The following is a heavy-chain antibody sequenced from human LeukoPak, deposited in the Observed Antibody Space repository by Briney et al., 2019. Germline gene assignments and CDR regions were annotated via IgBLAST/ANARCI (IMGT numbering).Heavy chain of an antibody. J-gene: IGHJ6*03. CDR1: GGSISSYY. V-gene: IGHV4-59*01. Sequence: LETLSLTCTVSGGSISSYYWSWIRQPPGKGLEWIGYIYYSGSTNYNPSLKSRVTISVDTSKNQFSLKLSSVTAADTAVYYCARSLYGRQAGYYYYYMDIWGKGTTVTVSS. D-gene: IGHD3-16*01. CDR3: ARSLYGRQAGYYYYYMDI. CDR2: IYYSGST.